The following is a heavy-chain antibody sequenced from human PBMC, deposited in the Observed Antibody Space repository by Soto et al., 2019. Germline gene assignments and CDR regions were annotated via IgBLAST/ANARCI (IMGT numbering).Heavy chain of an antibody. J-gene: IGHJ4*02. CDR1: GFTFDDYA. V-gene: IGHV3-9*01. CDR3: AKDNSLGYYSLTLSHFDY. D-gene: IGHD3-22*01. Sequence: PGGSLRLSCAASGFTFDDYAMHWVRQAPGKGLEWVSGISWNSGSIGYADSVKGRFTISRDNAKNSLYLQMNSLRAEDTALYYCAKDNSLGYYSLTLSHFDYWGQGTLVTVSS. CDR2: ISWNSGSI.